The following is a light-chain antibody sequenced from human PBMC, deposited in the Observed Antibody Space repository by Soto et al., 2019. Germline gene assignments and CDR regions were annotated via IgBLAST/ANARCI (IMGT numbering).Light chain of an antibody. J-gene: IGKJ1*01. Sequence: DIQMTQSPSSLSASVGDRVTITCRASQSISTYLNWYQQTSGEAPKLLIYAAARLQTGVPSRFSGSGSGTDFTLTISSLQPEDFATYYCQQAYGAPAAFGQGTKVDIK. V-gene: IGKV1-39*01. CDR3: QQAYGAPAA. CDR2: AAA. CDR1: QSISTY.